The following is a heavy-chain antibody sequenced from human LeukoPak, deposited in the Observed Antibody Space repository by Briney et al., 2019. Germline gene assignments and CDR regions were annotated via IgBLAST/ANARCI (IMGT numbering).Heavy chain of an antibody. V-gene: IGHV3-30*18. CDR1: GFTFRSYG. D-gene: IGHD3-10*01. CDR2: ITYDDFYK. J-gene: IGHJ4*02. Sequence: GGSLRLSCAASGFTFRSYGMHWVRQAPGKGLEWVALITYDDFYKYYGDSVKGRFTISRDNSKYTLYLQMNSLRVEDTAVYYCAKDRISMVRSSDIDNWGQGTLVTVSS. CDR3: AKDRISMVRSSDIDN.